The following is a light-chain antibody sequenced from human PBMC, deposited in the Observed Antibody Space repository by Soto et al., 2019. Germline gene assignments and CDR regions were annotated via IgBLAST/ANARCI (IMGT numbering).Light chain of an antibody. CDR1: QDINSY. V-gene: IGKV1D-16*01. Sequence: DVQMTQSPSSLSASVGDRVTITCRASQDINSYLAWYQQKPGNAPKSLIYAASSLQTGVPSRFSGSESATDFTLTISNLQPEDSATYYCQQYNTYPLTFGGGTKVEIK. CDR3: QQYNTYPLT. CDR2: AAS. J-gene: IGKJ4*01.